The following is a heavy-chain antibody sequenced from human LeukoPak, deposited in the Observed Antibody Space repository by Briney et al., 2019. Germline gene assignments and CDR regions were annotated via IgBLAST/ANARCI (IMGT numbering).Heavy chain of an antibody. J-gene: IGHJ3*01. CDR2: ISSRSSTI. CDR3: TRETAFDF. Sequence: GGSLRLSCVGSGFIFNDYSMDWVRQAPGKGPEWVSYISSRSSTIYYADSVKGRFTISRDNAKNSLYLQMNSLRAEDSAVYYCTRETAFDFWGQGTVVTVSS. V-gene: IGHV3-48*04. CDR1: GFIFNDYS.